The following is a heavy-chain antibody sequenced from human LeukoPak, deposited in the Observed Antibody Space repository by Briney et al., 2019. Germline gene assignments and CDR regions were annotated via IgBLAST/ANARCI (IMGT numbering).Heavy chain of an antibody. V-gene: IGHV3-7*01. CDR2: IKEDGSEK. CDR3: ARFIRGVTQSSYDS. CDR1: GFTFSSYW. D-gene: IGHD3-10*01. Sequence: PGGSLRLSCAASGFTFSSYWMSWVRQAPGKGLEWVANIKEDGSEKYNVDSVKGRFTISRDSAKNSLYLQTNSLRAEDTAVYYCARFIRGVTQSSYDSWGQGTLVTVSS. J-gene: IGHJ4*02.